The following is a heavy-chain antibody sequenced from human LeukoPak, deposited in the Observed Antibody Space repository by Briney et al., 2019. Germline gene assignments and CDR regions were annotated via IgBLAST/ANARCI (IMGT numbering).Heavy chain of an antibody. J-gene: IGHJ5*02. CDR3: ARESIAVLNWFDP. CDR2: IIPIFGTA. CDR1: GYTFTSYY. V-gene: IGHV1-69*13. D-gene: IGHD6-6*01. Sequence: SVKVSCKASGYTFTSYYMHWVRQAPGQGLEWMGGIIPIFGTANYAQKFQGRVTITADESTSTAYMGLSSLRSEDTAVYYCARESIAVLNWFDPWGQGTLVTVSS.